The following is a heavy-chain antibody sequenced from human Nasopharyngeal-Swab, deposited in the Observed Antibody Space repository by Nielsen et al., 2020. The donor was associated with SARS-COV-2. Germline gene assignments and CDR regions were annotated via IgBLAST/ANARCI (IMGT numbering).Heavy chain of an antibody. CDR1: GDSIRSTTFY. CDR3: ASGPFGPGDSYYYYGLDV. Sequence: GSLRLSCTVSGDSIRSTTFYWGWIRQLPGKGLEWIGSIHNSGTPYYIPSLKSRVTISVDTSKNQFSLKMRSVTAADTAVYYCASGPFGPGDSYYYYGLDVWGQGTTVTVSS. V-gene: IGHV4-39*07. D-gene: IGHD3/OR15-3a*01. J-gene: IGHJ6*02. CDR2: IHNSGTP.